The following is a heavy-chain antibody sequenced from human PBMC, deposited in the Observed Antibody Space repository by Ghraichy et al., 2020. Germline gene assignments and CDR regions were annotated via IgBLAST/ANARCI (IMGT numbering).Heavy chain of an antibody. CDR2: INRDGSST. Sequence: GESLNISCAASGFTFSRHWMHWVRQAPGKGLVWVSRINRDGSSTNYADSVKGRFTISRDNANNTLYLQMNSLRAEDTAVYFCARVDQDGYNLLDYWGQGTLVTVSS. CDR3: ARVDQDGYNLLDY. D-gene: IGHD5-24*01. J-gene: IGHJ4*02. V-gene: IGHV3-74*01. CDR1: GFTFSRHW.